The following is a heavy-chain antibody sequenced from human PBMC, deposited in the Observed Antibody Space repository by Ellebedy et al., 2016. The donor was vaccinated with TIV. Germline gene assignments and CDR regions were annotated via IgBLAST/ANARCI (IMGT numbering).Heavy chain of an antibody. V-gene: IGHV3-64*04. CDR1: GFTFSSYA. CDR3: ARKVPAPTTVPPNWYFDL. Sequence: GESLKISCSASGFTFSSYAMHWVRQAPGKGLEYVSAISSNGGSTYYADSVKGRFTISRDNAKNSLYLQMSSLRAEDTAVYYCARKVPAPTTVPPNWYFDLWGRGTLVTVSS. J-gene: IGHJ2*01. CDR2: ISSNGGST. D-gene: IGHD4-17*01.